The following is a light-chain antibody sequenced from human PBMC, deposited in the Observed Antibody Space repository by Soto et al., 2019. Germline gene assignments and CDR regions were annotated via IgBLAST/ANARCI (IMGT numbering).Light chain of an antibody. Sequence: ELVLTQSPATLSLSPGARATLSCSASQSVSSYLAWYQQKPGQAPRLLIYDVSNRATGIPARFSGSGSGTDFTHTISSLEPEDFAVYYCQQRSNWPRFTFGPGTKVDIK. CDR2: DVS. CDR3: QQRSNWPRFT. V-gene: IGKV3-11*01. CDR1: QSVSSY. J-gene: IGKJ3*01.